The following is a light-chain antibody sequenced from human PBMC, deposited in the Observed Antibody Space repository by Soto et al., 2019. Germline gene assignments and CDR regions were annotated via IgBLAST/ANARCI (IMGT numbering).Light chain of an antibody. J-gene: IGKJ1*01. V-gene: IGKV3-15*01. CDR2: GTS. Sequence: EIVMTQSPATLSVSPGERATLSCMASQSVSGHLAWYQQKPGQTPRLLIHGTSTRATGIPGRFSGSGSGTECTLTISSLQSEDFAVYYCQQYDNWPRTFGPGTKVDIK. CDR1: QSVSGH. CDR3: QQYDNWPRT.